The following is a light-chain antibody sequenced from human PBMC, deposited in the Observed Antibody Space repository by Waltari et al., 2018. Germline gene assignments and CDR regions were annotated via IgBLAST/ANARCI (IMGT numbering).Light chain of an antibody. CDR1: SSDVGGYNY. J-gene: IGLJ1*01. CDR2: DVS. CDR3: CSYAGSYTFYV. V-gene: IGLV2-11*01. Sequence: QSALTQPRSVSGSRGQSVTISCTGTSSDVGGYNYVPWYQQHPGKAPKLMIYDVSKRPSGVPDRFSGSKSGNTASLTISGLQAGDEADYYCCSYAGSYTFYVFGTGTKVTVL.